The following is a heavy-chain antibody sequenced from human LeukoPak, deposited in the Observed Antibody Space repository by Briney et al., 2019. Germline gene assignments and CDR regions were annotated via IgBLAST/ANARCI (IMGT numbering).Heavy chain of an antibody. Sequence: SCKASGYTFTSYGMHWVRQAPGKGLEWVAVISYDGSNKYYADSVKGRFTISRDNSKNTLYLQMNSLRAEDTAVYYCALLGGDPGWFDPWGQGTLVTVSS. CDR1: GYTFTSYG. CDR2: ISYDGSNK. D-gene: IGHD1-26*01. V-gene: IGHV3-30*03. CDR3: ALLGGDPGWFDP. J-gene: IGHJ5*02.